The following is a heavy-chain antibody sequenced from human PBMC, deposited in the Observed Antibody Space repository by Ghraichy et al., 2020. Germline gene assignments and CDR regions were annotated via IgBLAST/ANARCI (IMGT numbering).Heavy chain of an antibody. CDR2: INPDGREQ. J-gene: IGHJ4*02. CDR1: GFTFSRYW. V-gene: IGHV3-7*03. CDR3: ARGGAKLYEY. D-gene: IGHD4-23*01. Sequence: GGSLRLSCAASGFTFSRYWMSWVRQAPGKGLEWVANINPDGREQYYVDSVKGRFTISRDNAKNSLYLHMHSLSADDTAVYYCARGGAKLYEYLGPGTLVTVSS.